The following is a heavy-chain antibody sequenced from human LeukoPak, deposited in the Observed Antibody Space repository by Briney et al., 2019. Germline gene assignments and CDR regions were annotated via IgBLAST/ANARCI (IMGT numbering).Heavy chain of an antibody. CDR3: ARVGIAAPPI. J-gene: IGHJ3*02. CDR2: ISSSSSYI. Sequence: PGGSLRLSCAASGFTFSSYSMNWVRQAPGKGLEWVSSISSSSSYIYYADSVKGRLTISRDNAKNTLYLQMNSLRAEDTAVYYCARVGIAAPPIWGQGTMVTVSS. V-gene: IGHV3-21*01. D-gene: IGHD6-13*01. CDR1: GFTFSSYS.